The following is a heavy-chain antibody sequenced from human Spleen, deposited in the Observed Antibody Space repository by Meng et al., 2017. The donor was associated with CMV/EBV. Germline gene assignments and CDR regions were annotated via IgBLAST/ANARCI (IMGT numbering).Heavy chain of an antibody. CDR3: ARERAPIAATGYDY. Sequence: DSVSSHSAAWNWIRQSPSRGLEWLGRTYYRSQWYTDYAVSVKSRITINPDTSKNQFSLRLNSVTPEDTAVFYCARERAPIAATGYDYWGQGTLVTVSS. V-gene: IGHV6-1*01. CDR1: DSVSSHSAA. J-gene: IGHJ4*02. D-gene: IGHD6-13*01. CDR2: TYYRSQWYT.